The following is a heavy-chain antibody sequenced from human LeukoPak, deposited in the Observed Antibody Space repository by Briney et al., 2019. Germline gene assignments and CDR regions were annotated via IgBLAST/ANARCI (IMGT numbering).Heavy chain of an antibody. Sequence: PSETLSLTCTASGGSISNYYWSWIRQPPGKGLEWIAYLYYTGSTNSNPSLKSRVTISVDMSKSQFSLKLSSVTAADTAVYYCARHGTVRGVDPDFDYWGQGTLVTVSS. D-gene: IGHD4-17*01. J-gene: IGHJ4*02. V-gene: IGHV4-59*08. CDR3: ARHGTVRGVDPDFDY. CDR2: LYYTGST. CDR1: GGSISNYY.